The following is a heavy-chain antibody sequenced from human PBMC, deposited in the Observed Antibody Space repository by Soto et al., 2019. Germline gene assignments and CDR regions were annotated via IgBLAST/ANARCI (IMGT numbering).Heavy chain of an antibody. J-gene: IGHJ4*02. CDR2: IYYSGST. Sequence: PSETLSLTCTVSGGSISSYYWSWIRQPPGKGLEWIGYIYYSGSTNYNPSLKSRVTISVDTSKNQFSLKLSSVTAADTAVYYCARHEAYCSGGSCSGGRSYDYWGQGTLVTVSS. D-gene: IGHD2-15*01. CDR3: ARHEAYCSGGSCSGGRSYDY. V-gene: IGHV4-59*08. CDR1: GGSISSYY.